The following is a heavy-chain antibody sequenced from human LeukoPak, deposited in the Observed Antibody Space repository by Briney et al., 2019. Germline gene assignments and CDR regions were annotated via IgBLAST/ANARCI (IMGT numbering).Heavy chain of an antibody. CDR1: GDSISSYC. D-gene: IGHD3-10*01. Sequence: SETLSLTCTASGDSISSYCWNWIRQPPGKGLEWIGHIHFSGDTNYNPSLKSRVTISLDSAKNQFSLRLISVTAADTAVYYCARRVQMSSASATSNTWLDPWGQGTLVSVSP. V-gene: IGHV4-59*01. CDR3: ARRVQMSSASATSNTWLDP. J-gene: IGHJ5*02. CDR2: IHFSGDT.